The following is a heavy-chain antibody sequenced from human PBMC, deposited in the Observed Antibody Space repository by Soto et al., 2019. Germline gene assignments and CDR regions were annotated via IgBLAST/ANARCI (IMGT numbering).Heavy chain of an antibody. Sequence: GGSLRLSCAASGFTLSDNWIHWVRRAPGKGLVWVSRINSDGSSVTYADSVKGRFTLSRDNAKNTWFLQMDSLRVEDTAMYYCVRAPEQRPFDYWGQGTLVTVSS. CDR3: VRAPEQRPFDY. CDR2: INSDGSSV. CDR1: GFTLSDNW. D-gene: IGHD6-25*01. V-gene: IGHV3-74*03. J-gene: IGHJ4*02.